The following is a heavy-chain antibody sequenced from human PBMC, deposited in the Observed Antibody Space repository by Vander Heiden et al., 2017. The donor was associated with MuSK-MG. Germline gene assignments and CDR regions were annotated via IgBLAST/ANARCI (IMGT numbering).Heavy chain of an antibody. CDR1: GYTFTDYY. CDR2: VDPEDGET. CDR3: ATAPLVESSGSHYGVDY. Sequence: EVQLVQSGAEVKKPGATVKISCKVSGYTFTDYYMHWVQQAPGKGLEWMGLVDPEDGETIYAEKFQGRVTITADTSTDTAYMELSSLRSEDTAVYYCATAPLVESSGSHYGVDYWGQGTLVTVSS. V-gene: IGHV1-69-2*01. J-gene: IGHJ4*02. D-gene: IGHD1-26*01.